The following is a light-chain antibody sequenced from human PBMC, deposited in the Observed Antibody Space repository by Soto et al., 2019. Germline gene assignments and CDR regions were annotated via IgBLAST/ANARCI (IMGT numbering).Light chain of an antibody. CDR1: QRITTY. V-gene: IGKV1-39*01. CDR3: QQTYSTPYT. CDR2: TSG. Sequence: SQMTQSPSSLSASVRDRVTITCRASQRITTYLNWYQQKPGEAPKLLISTSGTLQRGVPSRFSGSGSGTDFTLTITALRPEDFATYFCQQTYSTPYTFGQGTKLEIK. J-gene: IGKJ2*01.